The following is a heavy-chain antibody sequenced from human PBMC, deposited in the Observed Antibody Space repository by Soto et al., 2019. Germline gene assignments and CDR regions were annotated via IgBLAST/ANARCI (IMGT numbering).Heavy chain of an antibody. D-gene: IGHD2-2*01. J-gene: IGHJ4*02. CDR3: AKRKYCPSTTCFDY. CDR2: RYSDGRS. CDR1: GFTVSISY. V-gene: IGHV3-66*01. Sequence: PXXSLRLSFAGSGFTVSISYMPWVRQVPGKGLEWVSIRYSDGRSYHAESVKGRFTISTDDSENTLYLQMSSLRAEDTAVYYCAKRKYCPSTTCFDYWGQGTQVTVSS.